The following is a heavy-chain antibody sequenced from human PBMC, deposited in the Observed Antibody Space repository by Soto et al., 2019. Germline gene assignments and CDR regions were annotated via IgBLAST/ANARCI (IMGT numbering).Heavy chain of an antibody. CDR1: GYSFTIYW. CDR3: ARHRXDYDFWKDYYYYYGMDV. J-gene: IGHJ6*02. CDR2: IYPGDSDT. D-gene: IGHD3-3*01. Sequence: GESLKIACKGSGYSFTIYWIGWVRQMPGKGLEWMGIIYPGDSDTRYSPSFQGQVTISADKSISTAYLQWSSLKASDTAMYYCARHRXDYDFWKDYYYYYGMDVWGQGTTVTVSS. V-gene: IGHV5-51*01.